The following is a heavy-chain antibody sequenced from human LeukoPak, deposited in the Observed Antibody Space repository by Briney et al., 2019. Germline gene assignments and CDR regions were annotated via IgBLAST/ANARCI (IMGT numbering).Heavy chain of an antibody. V-gene: IGHV4-4*07. J-gene: IGHJ4*02. D-gene: IGHD6-19*01. Sequence: SETLSLTCTVSGGSISTFYWGRIRQPAGKGLEWIGRIHTRGTTDYNPSLKSRVSMSVDTSKNQFFLRLRSVTAADTAVYYCVRDGTGDSSGWHLWGQGTLVTVSS. CDR3: VRDGTGDSSGWHL. CDR1: GGSISTFY. CDR2: IHTRGTT.